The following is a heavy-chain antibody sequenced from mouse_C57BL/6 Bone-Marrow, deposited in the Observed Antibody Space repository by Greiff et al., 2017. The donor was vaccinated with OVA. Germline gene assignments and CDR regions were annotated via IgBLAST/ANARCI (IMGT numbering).Heavy chain of an antibody. D-gene: IGHD2-1*01. J-gene: IGHJ2*01. CDR2: IDPENGDT. CDR1: GFTIKDAY. V-gene: IGHV14-4*01. CDR3: TSYGNFDY. Sequence: VQLQQSGAELVRPGASVKLSCTASGFTIKDAYMHWVKQRPEQGLAWIGWIDPENGDTEYASKFQGKATITADTSSNTAYLQLSSLTSEDTAVYYCTSYGNFDYWGQGTTLTVSS.